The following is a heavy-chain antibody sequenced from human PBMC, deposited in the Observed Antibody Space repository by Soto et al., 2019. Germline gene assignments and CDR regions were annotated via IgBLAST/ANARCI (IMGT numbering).Heavy chain of an antibody. V-gene: IGHV4-59*01. J-gene: IGHJ4*02. CDR1: GGSISSYY. CDR3: ARGRDSSGWYLVGYFDY. Sequence: KPSETLSLTCTVSGGSISSYYWSWIRQPPGKGLEWIGYIYYSGSTNYNPSLKSRVTISVDTSKNQFSLKLSSVTAADTAVYYCARGRDSSGWYLVGYFDYWGQGTLVTVSS. D-gene: IGHD6-19*01. CDR2: IYYSGST.